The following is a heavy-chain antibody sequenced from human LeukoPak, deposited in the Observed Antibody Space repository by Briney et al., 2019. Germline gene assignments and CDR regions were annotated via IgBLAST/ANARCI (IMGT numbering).Heavy chain of an antibody. J-gene: IGHJ4*02. D-gene: IGHD4-11*01. CDR3: ARAGTTGDFDY. V-gene: IGHV3-53*01. CDR1: GFTVGSNY. Sequence: GGSLRLSCAASGFTVGSNYMSWVRQAPGKGLEWVSVIYGGGSTYYAGSVKGRFHISRDNSKNTLYLQMNSLRAEDTAVYYCARAGTTGDFDYWGQGPLVAVSS. CDR2: IYGGGST.